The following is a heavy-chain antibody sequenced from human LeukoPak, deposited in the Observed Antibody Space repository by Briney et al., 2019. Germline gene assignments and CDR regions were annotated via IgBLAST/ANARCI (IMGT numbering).Heavy chain of an antibody. D-gene: IGHD3-3*01. CDR2: IYYSGST. Sequence: SQTLSLTCTVSGGSISSGGYYWSWIRQPPGKGLEWIGYIYYSGSTYYNPSLKSRVTISVDTSKNQFSLKLSSVTAADTAVYYCARVDYDFWSGYTEGLDYWGQGTLVTVSS. CDR1: GGSISSGGYY. J-gene: IGHJ4*02. CDR3: ARVDYDFWSGYTEGLDY. V-gene: IGHV4-30-4*01.